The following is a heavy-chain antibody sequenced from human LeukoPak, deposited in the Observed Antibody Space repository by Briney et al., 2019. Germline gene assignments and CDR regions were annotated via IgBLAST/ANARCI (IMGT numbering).Heavy chain of an antibody. Sequence: ASVKVSCKASGYTFTSYYMHWVRQAPGQGLEWMGRIIPILGIANYAQKFQGRVTITADKSTSTAYMELSSLRSEDTAVYYCARVATMGGAIDYWGQGTLVTVSS. J-gene: IGHJ4*02. V-gene: IGHV1-69*04. CDR1: GYTFTSYY. D-gene: IGHD5-12*01. CDR2: IIPILGIA. CDR3: ARVATMGGAIDY.